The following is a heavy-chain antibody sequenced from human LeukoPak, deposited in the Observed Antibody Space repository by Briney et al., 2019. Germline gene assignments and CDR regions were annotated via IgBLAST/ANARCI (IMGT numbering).Heavy chain of an antibody. CDR1: GYTFTNYG. CDR2: ISPYNGNA. CDR3: ARDMKQWLVDAFDI. J-gene: IGHJ3*02. Sequence: GASVKVSCTASGYTFTNYGISWVRQAPGQGLEWMGWISPYNGNANYAQNFQGRVTLTTDTSTSTAYMDLRNLSTDDTAVYYCARDMKQWLVDAFDIWGQGTTVTVSS. V-gene: IGHV1-18*01. D-gene: IGHD6-19*01.